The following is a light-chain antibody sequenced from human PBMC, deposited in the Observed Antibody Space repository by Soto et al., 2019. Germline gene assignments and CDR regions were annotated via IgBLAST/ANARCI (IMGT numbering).Light chain of an antibody. Sequence: DIQMTQSPSSLSASVGDRVTITCRSSQAISNYVSWYQQEPRKAPRLLIYASSSLQSGVPSRFSASGSGTDFTLTISGLQPEDFGTYFCQQTSSYPNSFGQGTKVDIK. CDR2: ASS. CDR1: QAISNY. V-gene: IGKV1-39*01. J-gene: IGKJ1*01. CDR3: QQTSSYPNS.